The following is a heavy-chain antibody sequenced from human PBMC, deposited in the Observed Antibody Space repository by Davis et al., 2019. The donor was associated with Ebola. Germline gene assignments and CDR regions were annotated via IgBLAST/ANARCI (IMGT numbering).Heavy chain of an antibody. CDR1: GFTFSSYG. Sequence: GESLKISCAASGFTFSSYGMHWVRQAPGKGLEWVAVISYDGSNKYYADSVKGRFTISRDNSKNTLYLQMNSLRAEDTAVYYCARGNYDSSGYLYDYWGQGTLVTVSS. J-gene: IGHJ4*02. CDR3: ARGNYDSSGYLYDY. CDR2: ISYDGSNK. V-gene: IGHV3-30*03. D-gene: IGHD3-22*01.